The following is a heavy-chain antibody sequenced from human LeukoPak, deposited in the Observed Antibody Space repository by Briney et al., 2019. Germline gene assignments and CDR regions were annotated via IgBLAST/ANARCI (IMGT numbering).Heavy chain of an antibody. V-gene: IGHV1-2*02. CDR1: GYTFTGYY. D-gene: IGHD2-21*02. CDR2: ISPNSGGT. CDR3: ARGSLGCGGDCYTITPFDY. Sequence: ASVKVSCKASGYTFTGYYMHWVRQAPGQGLEWMGWISPNSGGTSYAQKFQGRVTMTRDMSISTAYMELSRLRSDDTAVYYCARGSLGCGGDCYTITPFDYWGQGTLVTVSS. J-gene: IGHJ4*02.